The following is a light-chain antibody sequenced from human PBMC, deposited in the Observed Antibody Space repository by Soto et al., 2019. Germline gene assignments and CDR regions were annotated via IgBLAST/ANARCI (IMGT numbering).Light chain of an antibody. CDR1: QGINSF. V-gene: IGKV1-9*01. CDR2: AAS. J-gene: IGKJ5*01. CDR3: QQLNSYPIT. Sequence: DIQLTQSPSFLSASVGDRVTITCRASQGINSFLGWYQQKPGKGPRLLIYAASALHSGVPSRFSGSGSGTEFTLTISSLQPEDFATYYCQQLNSYPITFGQGTRLEIK.